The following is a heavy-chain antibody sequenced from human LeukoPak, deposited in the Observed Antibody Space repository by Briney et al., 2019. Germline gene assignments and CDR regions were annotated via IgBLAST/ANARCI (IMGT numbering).Heavy chain of an antibody. Sequence: PGGSLRLSCAASGFTFEDYGMTWGRHRPGKGLEYVCEINWNGDNPVYDNSLRGRFTISRDIAKNYVYLQMSSLRVDDTAFYYCARRSVAGATTGYYYDSWGQGTLVTVSS. V-gene: IGHV3-20*04. CDR2: INWNGDNP. D-gene: IGHD1-26*01. CDR1: GFTFEDYG. J-gene: IGHJ4*02. CDR3: ARRSVAGATTGYYYDS.